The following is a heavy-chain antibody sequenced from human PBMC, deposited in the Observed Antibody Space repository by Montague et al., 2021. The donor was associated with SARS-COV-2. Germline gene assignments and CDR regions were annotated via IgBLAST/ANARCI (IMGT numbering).Heavy chain of an antibody. CDR3: ARGMIRGVTTPFDY. V-gene: IGHV4-39*02. CDR2: IYYSGAT. CDR1: SGSIISSGYY. D-gene: IGHD3-10*01. J-gene: IGHJ4*02. Sequence: ETLSLTCSVSSGSIISSGYYWGWIRQPPGKELEWIGNIYYSGATYYNPSLQSRGTISVDTSKNHLSLRLSSVTAADTAVYFCARGMIRGVTTPFDYWGQGSQVTVSS.